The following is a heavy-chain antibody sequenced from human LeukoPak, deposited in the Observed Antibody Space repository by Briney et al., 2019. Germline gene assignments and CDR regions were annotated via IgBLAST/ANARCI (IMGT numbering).Heavy chain of an antibody. CDR1: GFSLSTDGMC. D-gene: IGHD3-10*01. Sequence: SGPALVKPTQTLTLTCSFPGFSLSTDGMCVTWIRQPPGKALEWLARIDWDGDKFYSTSLKTRLTISTDTSKTQVVLTMTNMDPVDTATYFCARISLIRQPRGVSPYYFDDWGQGTLVTVSS. V-gene: IGHV2-70*17. CDR3: ARISLIRQPRGVSPYYFDD. CDR2: IDWDGDK. J-gene: IGHJ4*02.